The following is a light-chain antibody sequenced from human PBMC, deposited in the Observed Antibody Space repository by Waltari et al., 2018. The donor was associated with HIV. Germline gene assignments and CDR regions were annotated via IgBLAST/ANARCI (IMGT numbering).Light chain of an antibody. J-gene: IGLJ1*01. Sequence: QSALTQPASVSGSPGQSITISCTGASSDVGGYDYVSWYQQNPGKAPKLMIYEVTNRPSGISNRFSGSKSGNTASLTISVLQAEDEADYYCSSYRSSSTFVFGTGTKVTVL. CDR1: SSDVGGYDY. CDR2: EVT. V-gene: IGLV2-14*03. CDR3: SSYRSSSTFV.